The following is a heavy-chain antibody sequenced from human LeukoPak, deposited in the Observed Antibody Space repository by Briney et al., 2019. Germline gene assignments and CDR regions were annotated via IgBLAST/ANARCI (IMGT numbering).Heavy chain of an antibody. Sequence: GGSLRLSCAASGFTFSSYSMNWVRQAPGKGLEWVSSISSSSSYIYYADSVKGRFTISSDNAKNSLYLQMNSLRAEDTAVYYCARDRGLIFDYWGQGTLVTVSS. J-gene: IGHJ4*02. V-gene: IGHV3-21*01. CDR2: ISSSSSYI. CDR1: GFTFSSYS. CDR3: ARDRGLIFDY. D-gene: IGHD3-10*01.